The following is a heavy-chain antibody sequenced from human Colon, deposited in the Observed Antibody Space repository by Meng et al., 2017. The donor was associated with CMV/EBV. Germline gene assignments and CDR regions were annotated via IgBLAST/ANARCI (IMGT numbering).Heavy chain of an antibody. D-gene: IGHD3-3*01. CDR3: ARDGVRITIFGVDLYGMDV. CDR1: GFTLRNYN. J-gene: IGHJ6*02. V-gene: IGHV3-21*01. Sequence: GESLKISCAVSGFTLRNYNMNWVRQAPAKGLEWVSSISSTGHDMFYADSVKGRFTISTDNAKNTVYLEMKSLTAEDTAVYYCARDGVRITIFGVDLYGMDVWGQGTAVTVSS. CDR2: ISSTGHDM.